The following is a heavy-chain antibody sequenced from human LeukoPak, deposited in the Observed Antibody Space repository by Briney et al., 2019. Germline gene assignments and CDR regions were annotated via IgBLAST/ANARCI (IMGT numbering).Heavy chain of an antibody. Sequence: SETLSLTCAVYGGSFSGYYWSWIRQPPGKGLEWIGEINHSGSTNYNPSLKSRVTMSVDTSKNQFSLKLSSVTAADTAVYYCAKLGSGVNWFDPWGQGTLVAVSS. V-gene: IGHV4-34*01. CDR1: GGSFSGYY. CDR2: INHSGST. D-gene: IGHD2-8*02. J-gene: IGHJ5*02. CDR3: AKLGSGVNWFDP.